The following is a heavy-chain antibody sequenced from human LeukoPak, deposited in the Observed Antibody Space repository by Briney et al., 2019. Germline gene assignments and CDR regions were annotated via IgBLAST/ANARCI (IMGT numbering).Heavy chain of an antibody. J-gene: IGHJ4*02. CDR2: IIPIFGTA. D-gene: IGHD3-22*01. Sequence: ASVKVSCKASGGTSSSYAISWVRQAPGQGLEWMGRIIPIFGTANYAQKFQGRVTITTDESASTAYMELSSLRSEDTAVYYCAREHYDSSGYVWGQGTLVTVSS. CDR3: AREHYDSSGYV. CDR1: GGTSSSYA. V-gene: IGHV1-69*05.